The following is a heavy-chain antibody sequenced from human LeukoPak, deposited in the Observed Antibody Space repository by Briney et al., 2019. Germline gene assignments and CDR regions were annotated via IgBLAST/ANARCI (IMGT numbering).Heavy chain of an antibody. V-gene: IGHV1-2*02. D-gene: IGHD3-3*01. CDR3: ARASYYDFWSGYYPFDY. J-gene: IGHJ4*02. CDR1: GYTFTGYY. CDR2: INPNSGGT. Sequence: GASVKVSCKASGYTFTGYYMHLVRQAPGQGLEWMGWINPNSGGTNYAQKFQGRVTMTRDTSISTAYMELSRLRSDDTAVYYCARASYYDFWSGYYPFDYWGQGTLVTVSS.